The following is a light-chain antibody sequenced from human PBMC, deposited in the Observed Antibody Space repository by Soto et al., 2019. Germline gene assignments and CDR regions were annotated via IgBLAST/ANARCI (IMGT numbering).Light chain of an antibody. V-gene: IGKV1-6*01. CDR1: QGISFD. CDR2: AAS. CDR3: LQDYNYPYT. J-gene: IGKJ2*01. Sequence: AIPMTQSPSSLSTFVGDRVTITCRASQGISFDVAWYQQKPGKAPKLLIYAASSLQSGVPSRFSGSGSGTDFTLTISSLQPEDFATYYCLQDYNYPYTFGQGTKLEIK.